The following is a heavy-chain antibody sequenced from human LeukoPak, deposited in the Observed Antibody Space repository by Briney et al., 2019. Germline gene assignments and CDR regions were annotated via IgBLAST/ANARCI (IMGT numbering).Heavy chain of an antibody. CDR3: ARGPLGVIPS. V-gene: IGHV4-34*01. CDR1: GGSFSGYY. Sequence: SETLSLTCAVYGGSFSGYYWSWIRQPPGKGLEWIREIIHSGSTNYNPSLKSRVTISVDTSKNQFSLKLSSVTAADTAVYYCARGPLGVIPSWGQGTMVTVSS. D-gene: IGHD2-21*01. CDR2: IIHSGST. J-gene: IGHJ3*01.